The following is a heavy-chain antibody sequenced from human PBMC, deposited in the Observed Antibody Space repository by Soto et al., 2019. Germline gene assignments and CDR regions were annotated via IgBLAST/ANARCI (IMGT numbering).Heavy chain of an antibody. Sequence: GSLRLSCAASGFTFSSYAMSWVRQAPGKGLEWVSAISGSGGSTYYADSVKGRFTISRDNSKNTLYLQMNSLRAEDTSVYYCAYDYGDYKSYYGMDVWGHGTTVTVSS. V-gene: IGHV3-23*01. CDR1: GFTFSSYA. D-gene: IGHD4-17*01. CDR3: AYDYGDYKSYYGMDV. J-gene: IGHJ6*02. CDR2: ISGSGGST.